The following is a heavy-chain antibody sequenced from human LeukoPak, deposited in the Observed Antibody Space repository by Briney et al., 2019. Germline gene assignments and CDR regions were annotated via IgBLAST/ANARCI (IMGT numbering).Heavy chain of an antibody. Sequence: PGGSLRLSCAASGFTFSKAWMSWVRQAPGKGLEWVGRFKSKTDGGTTDYAAPVKGRFTISRDDSKNTLYLQMNSLKTEDTAVYYCTTDGVLGSGYYTPDNYFDYWGQGTLVTVSS. CDR1: GFTFSKAW. CDR2: FKSKTDGGTT. CDR3: TTDGVLGSGYYTPDNYFDY. D-gene: IGHD3-3*01. J-gene: IGHJ4*02. V-gene: IGHV3-15*01.